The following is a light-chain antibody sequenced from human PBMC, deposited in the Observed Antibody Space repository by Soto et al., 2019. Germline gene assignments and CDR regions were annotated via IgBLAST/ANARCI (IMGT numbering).Light chain of an antibody. CDR3: QQYGSSRPIT. CDR1: QSVSSY. CDR2: DAS. J-gene: IGKJ4*01. V-gene: IGKV3-20*01. Sequence: EIVLTQSPGTLSLSPGERATLSCRASQSVSSYLAWYQQKPGQAPRLLIYDASNRATGIPARFSGSGSGTDFTITISSLEYEDFAVYYCQQYGSSRPITLGGWNKVDI.